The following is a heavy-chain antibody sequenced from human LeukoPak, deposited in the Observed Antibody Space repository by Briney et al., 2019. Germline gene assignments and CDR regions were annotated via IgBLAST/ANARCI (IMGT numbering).Heavy chain of an antibody. Sequence: AGGSLRLSCAASGFTFSSYGMHWVRQAPGKGLEWVAVISYDGSNKYYADSVKGRFTISRDNSKNTLYLQMNSLRAEDTAVYYCAKDNGDSVGYFDYWGQGTLVTVSS. CDR3: AKDNGDSVGYFDY. D-gene: IGHD4-17*01. CDR2: ISYDGSNK. V-gene: IGHV3-30*18. J-gene: IGHJ4*02. CDR1: GFTFSSYG.